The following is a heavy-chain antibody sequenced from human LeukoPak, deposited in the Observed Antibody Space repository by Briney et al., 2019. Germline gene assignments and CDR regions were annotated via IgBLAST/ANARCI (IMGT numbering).Heavy chain of an antibody. Sequence: SETLSLTCTVSGGSISSYYWSWIRQPPGKGLEWIGYIYYSGSTNYNPSLKSRVTISVDTSKNQFSLKLSSVTAADTAVYYCAGIQPYCRLRHYYYGMDVWGQGTTVTVSS. CDR3: AGIQPYCRLRHYYYGMDV. CDR1: GGSISSYY. D-gene: IGHD4-17*01. V-gene: IGHV4-59*01. CDR2: IYYSGST. J-gene: IGHJ6*02.